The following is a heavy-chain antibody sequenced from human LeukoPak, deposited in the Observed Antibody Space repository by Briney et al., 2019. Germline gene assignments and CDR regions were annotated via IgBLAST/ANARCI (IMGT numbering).Heavy chain of an antibody. V-gene: IGHV4-59*01. J-gene: IGHJ5*02. D-gene: IGHD2-2*01. CDR1: GGSISSYY. CDR2: IYYSGST. CDR3: ARIVVVPAAYGAWFDP. Sequence: SETLSLTCTVSGGSISSYYWSWIRQPPGKGLEWIGYIYYSGSTNYNPSLKSRVTISVDTSKNQFSLKLNSATAADTAVYYCARIVVVPAAYGAWFDPWGQGTLVTVSS.